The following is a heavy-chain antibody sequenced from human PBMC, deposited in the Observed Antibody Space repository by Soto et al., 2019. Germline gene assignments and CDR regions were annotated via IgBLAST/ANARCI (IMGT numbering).Heavy chain of an antibody. D-gene: IGHD4-17*01. J-gene: IGHJ4*02. CDR3: ARDRYGVPRGDYFDS. V-gene: IGHV4-31*03. Sequence: ILSLTCTVSGGSIISGAHYWSWIRQLPGKGLEWIGNIYYSGSNYYNPSLKSRVTISVDTSNNQFSLNLSSVTAADTAIYYCARDRYGVPRGDYFDSWGQGILVTVSS. CDR1: GGSIISGAHY. CDR2: IYYSGSN.